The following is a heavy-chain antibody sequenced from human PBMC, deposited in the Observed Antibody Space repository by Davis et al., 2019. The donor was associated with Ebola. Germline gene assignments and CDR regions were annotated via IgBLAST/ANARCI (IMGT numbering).Heavy chain of an antibody. CDR1: GYTFTGYY. CDR3: ARALTMIVVALGGY. J-gene: IGHJ4*02. CDR2: INPNSGGT. D-gene: IGHD3-22*01. V-gene: IGHV1-2*02. Sequence: ASVKVSCQASGYTFTGYYMHWVRQAPGQGLEWMGWINPNSGGTNYAQKFQGRVTMTRDTSISTAYMEVSRLRSDDTAVYYCARALTMIVVALGGYWGQGTLVTVSS.